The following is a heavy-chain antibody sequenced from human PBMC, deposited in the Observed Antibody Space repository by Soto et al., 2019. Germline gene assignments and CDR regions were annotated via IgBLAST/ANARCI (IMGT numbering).Heavy chain of an antibody. V-gene: IGHV3-53*04. D-gene: IGHD4-17*01. J-gene: IGHJ4*02. Sequence: EVQLVESGGGLVQPGGSLRLSCAASGFTVSSNYMSWVRQAPGKGLEWVSVIYSGGSTYYADSVKGRFTISRHNSKNTLYLQMNSPRAEDTAVYYCARHYGDYRGNFDYWGQGTLVTVSS. CDR3: ARHYGDYRGNFDY. CDR2: IYSGGST. CDR1: GFTVSSNY.